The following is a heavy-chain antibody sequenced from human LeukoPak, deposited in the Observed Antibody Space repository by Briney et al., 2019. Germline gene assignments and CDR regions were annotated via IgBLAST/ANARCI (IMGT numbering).Heavy chain of an antibody. CDR3: ARASYPGDYGAQFDP. D-gene: IGHD4-17*01. CDR2: ISSSGSTI. V-gene: IGHV3-11*04. Sequence: GGSLRLSCAASGFTFSDYYRSWIRQAPGKGLEWVSYISSSGSTIYYADSVKGRFTISRDNAKNSLYLQMNSLRAEDTAVYYCARASYPGDYGAQFDPWGQGTLVTVSS. CDR1: GFTFSDYY. J-gene: IGHJ5*02.